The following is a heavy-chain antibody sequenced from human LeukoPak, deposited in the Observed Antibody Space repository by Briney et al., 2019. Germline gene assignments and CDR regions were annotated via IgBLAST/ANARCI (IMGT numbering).Heavy chain of an antibody. Sequence: PGGSLRLSCAASGFTFSNYWMSWVRQAPGKGLEWVANIKQDGSEKYYVDSVKGRFTISRDNAKNSLYLQMNSLRVEDTAVYYCARDSGATFDYWGRGTLVTVSS. J-gene: IGHJ4*02. D-gene: IGHD1-26*01. V-gene: IGHV3-7*01. CDR1: GFTFSNYW. CDR3: ARDSGATFDY. CDR2: IKQDGSEK.